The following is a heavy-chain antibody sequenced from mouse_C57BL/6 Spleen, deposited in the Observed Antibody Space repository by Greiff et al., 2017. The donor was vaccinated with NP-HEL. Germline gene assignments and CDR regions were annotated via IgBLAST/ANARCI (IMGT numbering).Heavy chain of an antibody. CDR2: IYPGNSDT. Sequence: EVQLQQSGTVLVRPGASVKMSCKTSGYTFTSYWMHWVKQRPGQGLEWIGAIYPGNSDTSYNQKFKGKAKLTAVTSASTAYMPLSSLTNEDSAVYYCTRPEWLLGYFGVWGTGTTVTVSS. J-gene: IGHJ1*03. D-gene: IGHD2-3*01. V-gene: IGHV1-5*01. CDR3: TRPEWLLGYFGV. CDR1: GYTFTSYW.